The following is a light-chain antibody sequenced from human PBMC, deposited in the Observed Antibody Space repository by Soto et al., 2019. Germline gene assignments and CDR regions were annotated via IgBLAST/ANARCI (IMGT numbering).Light chain of an antibody. Sequence: DIQLTQSPSFLSASVGDRVTITCRASQDVSTYLAWYQQDPGKAPKLLIYAASTLQSGVPSRFSGSGSGTDFTLTITSLQPEDFAAFYCQQSNTYPRTFGQGTNLEIK. V-gene: IGKV1-9*01. CDR2: AAS. J-gene: IGKJ2*01. CDR3: QQSNTYPRT. CDR1: QDVSTY.